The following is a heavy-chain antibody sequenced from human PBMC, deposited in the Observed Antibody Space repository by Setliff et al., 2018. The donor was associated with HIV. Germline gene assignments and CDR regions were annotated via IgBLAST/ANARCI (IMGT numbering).Heavy chain of an antibody. CDR2: ISSDSRTT. CDR3: VRDLVYYYDNSGSFYVAEYFQH. J-gene: IGHJ1*01. D-gene: IGHD3-22*01. V-gene: IGHV3-48*01. CDR1: GFTFSTYW. Sequence: GGSLRLSCAASGFTFSTYWMHWVRQAPGKGLEWISYISSDSRTTYYADSVKGRFTISRDDAKTSLYLQMNSLRAEDTAVYYCVRDLVYYYDNSGSFYVAEYFQHWGQGTLVTVSS.